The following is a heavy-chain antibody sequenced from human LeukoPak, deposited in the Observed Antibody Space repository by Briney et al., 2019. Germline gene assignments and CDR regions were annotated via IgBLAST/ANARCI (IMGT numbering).Heavy chain of an antibody. D-gene: IGHD6-19*01. CDR3: ARTSSSGLVGGYYFDY. CDR2: IYSSGST. CDR1: GGSIRSYY. J-gene: IGHJ4*02. Sequence: PSETLSLTCTVSGGSIRSYYWSWIRQPAGKGLEWIGRIYSSGSTNYNPSLKSRVTMSVDTSKNQFSLKLSSVTAADTAVYYCARTSSSGLVGGYYFDYWGQGTLVTVSS. V-gene: IGHV4-4*07.